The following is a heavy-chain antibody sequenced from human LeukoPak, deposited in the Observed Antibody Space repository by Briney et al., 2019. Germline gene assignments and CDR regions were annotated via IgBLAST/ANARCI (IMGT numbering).Heavy chain of an antibody. CDR3: ARGQLWIDY. J-gene: IGHJ4*02. Sequence: GGSLRLSCGASGFTFSSYEMNWVRQAPGKGLEWVSYISSSGRTIYYADSVKGRFTISRDNAKNSLYLQMNSLRAEDTAVYYCARGQLWIDYWGQGTLVTVSP. D-gene: IGHD3-10*01. CDR1: GFTFSSYE. CDR2: ISSSGRTI. V-gene: IGHV3-48*03.